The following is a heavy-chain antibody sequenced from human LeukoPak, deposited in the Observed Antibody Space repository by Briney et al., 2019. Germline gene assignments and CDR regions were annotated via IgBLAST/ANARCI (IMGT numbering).Heavy chain of an antibody. V-gene: IGHV3-53*01. J-gene: IGHJ4*02. CDR1: GFTVSSNY. CDR3: ARGSGSYYAPPWC. Sequence: PGGSLRLSCAASGFTVSSNYMSWVRQAPGKGLEWVSVIYSGGSTYYADSVKGRFTISRDNSKNTLYLQMNSLRAEDTAVYYCARGSGSYYAPPWCWGQGTLVTVSS. D-gene: IGHD3-10*01. CDR2: IYSGGST.